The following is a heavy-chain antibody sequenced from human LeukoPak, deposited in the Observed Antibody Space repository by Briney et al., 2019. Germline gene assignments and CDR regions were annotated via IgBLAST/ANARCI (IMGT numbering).Heavy chain of an antibody. D-gene: IGHD5-18*01. V-gene: IGHV3-23*01. J-gene: IGHJ4*02. Sequence: GGSLRLSCAASGFTFSSYAMSWLRQAPGKGLEWVSAISGSGGSTYYADSVKGRFTISRDNSKNTLYLQMNSLRAEDTAVYYCAKDREQLWLLGYFDYWGQGTLVTVSS. CDR3: AKDREQLWLLGYFDY. CDR1: GFTFSSYA. CDR2: ISGSGGST.